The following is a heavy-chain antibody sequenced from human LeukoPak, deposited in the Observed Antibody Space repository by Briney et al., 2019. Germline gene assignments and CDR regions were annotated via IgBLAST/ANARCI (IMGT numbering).Heavy chain of an antibody. CDR2: IYYSGST. CDR1: GASISMSNYC. V-gene: IGHV4-39*01. D-gene: IGHD4-17*01. Sequence: PSETLSLTCTVSGASISMSNYCGGWIRQPPGKGLEWIGSIYYSGSTSYNPSLQSRVTISVDTAKNQFSLKLRSVTDGDTAVYYCARATVTMDWFDPWGRETLVTVSS. J-gene: IGHJ5*02. CDR3: ARATVTMDWFDP.